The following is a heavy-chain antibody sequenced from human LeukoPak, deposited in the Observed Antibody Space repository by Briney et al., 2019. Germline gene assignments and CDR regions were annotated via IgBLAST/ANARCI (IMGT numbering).Heavy chain of an antibody. Sequence: ASVKVSCKASGYTFITYYIHWVRQAPGQGLEWMGWINPKNGATNSAQKFQGRLTMTSDTSITTAYMVLNNLRSDDTAVYYCAPDENGMAHYWGQGTLVTVSS. J-gene: IGHJ4*02. CDR3: APDENGMAHY. CDR2: INPKNGAT. D-gene: IGHD2-8*01. V-gene: IGHV1-2*02. CDR1: GYTFITYY.